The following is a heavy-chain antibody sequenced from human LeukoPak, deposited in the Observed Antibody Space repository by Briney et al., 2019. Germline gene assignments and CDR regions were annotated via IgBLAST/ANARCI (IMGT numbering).Heavy chain of an antibody. J-gene: IGHJ3*02. CDR1: SGSINNYY. CDR3: ARTNPISETAFDI. V-gene: IGHV4-59*01. Sequence: SETLSLTCTVSSGSINNYYWSGIRQTPGKGLEWIGYILSSGSTNYNPSVKSRVIISVDTSKNQFSLKLSSVTAADTAVYYCARTNPISETAFDISGQGTMVIVSS. CDR2: ILSSGST. D-gene: IGHD1-14*01.